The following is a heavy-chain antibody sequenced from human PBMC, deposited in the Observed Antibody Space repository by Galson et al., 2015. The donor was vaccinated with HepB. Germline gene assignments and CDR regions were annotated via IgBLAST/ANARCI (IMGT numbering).Heavy chain of an antibody. V-gene: IGHV4-31*03. CDR3: ARVKVPSGYCRTADCPYYMDV. D-gene: IGHD2-15*01. Sequence: TLSLTCTVSGGSINSGGYYWSWFRYHPGKGLEWIGRIYYSEDTEHNPSLQSRVTISIHTSKIQFSLKLSSVSAADTAVYFCARVKVPSGYCRTADCPYYMDVWGEGATVTVSS. CDR2: IYYSEDT. J-gene: IGHJ6*03. CDR1: GGSINSGGYY.